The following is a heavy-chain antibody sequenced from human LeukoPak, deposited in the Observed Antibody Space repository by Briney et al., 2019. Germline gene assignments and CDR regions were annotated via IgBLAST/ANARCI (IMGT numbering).Heavy chain of an antibody. CDR1: GGSFSAYY. CDR3: ARSPRYSGYDYGSDY. Sequence: PSETLSLTCAVYGGSFSAYYWSWIRQPPGKGLEWIGEINHSGRTNYNASLKSRVTISVDTSKNQFSLEMSYVTAADTAVYYCARSPRYSGYDYGSDYWGRGILVTVSS. V-gene: IGHV4-34*01. J-gene: IGHJ4*02. CDR2: INHSGRT. D-gene: IGHD5-12*01.